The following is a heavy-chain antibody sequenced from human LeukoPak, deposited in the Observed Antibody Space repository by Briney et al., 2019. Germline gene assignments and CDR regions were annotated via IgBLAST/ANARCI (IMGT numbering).Heavy chain of an antibody. CDR1: GFTFSSYA. CDR3: ARGQDIVVVVAATERGYGMDV. V-gene: IGHV3-30*04. J-gene: IGHJ6*04. Sequence: GGSLRLSCAASGFTFSSYAMHWVRQAPGKGLEWVAVISYDGSNKYYADSVKGRSTISRDNSKNTLYLQMNSLRAEDTAVYYCARGQDIVVVVAATERGYGMDVWGKGTTVTVSS. CDR2: ISYDGSNK. D-gene: IGHD2-15*01.